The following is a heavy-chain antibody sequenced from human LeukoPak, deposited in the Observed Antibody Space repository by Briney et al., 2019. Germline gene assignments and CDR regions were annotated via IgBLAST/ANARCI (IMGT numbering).Heavy chain of an antibody. J-gene: IGHJ4*02. CDR1: GFTFSHYG. Sequence: GGSLRLSCAASGFTFSHYGIHWVRQAPGKGLEWVAVISYDGSNKYYADSVKGRFTISRDNSKNTLYLQMNSLRAEDTAVYYCARDSGGYSYDYWGQGTLVTVSS. V-gene: IGHV3-30*19. CDR3: ARDSGGYSYDY. D-gene: IGHD5-18*01. CDR2: ISYDGSNK.